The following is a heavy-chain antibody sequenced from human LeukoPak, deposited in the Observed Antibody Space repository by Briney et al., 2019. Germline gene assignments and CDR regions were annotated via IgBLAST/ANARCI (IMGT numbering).Heavy chain of an antibody. D-gene: IGHD3-22*01. J-gene: IGHJ4*02. CDR2: IIPILGIA. CDR1: GGTFSSYA. CDR3: ARGQKIYYDSSGYLPGY. Sequence: GASVKVSCKASGGTFSSYAISWVRQAPGQGLEWMGRIIPILGIANYAQKFQGRVTITADKSTSTAYMEPSSLRSEDTAVYYCARGQKIYYDSSGYLPGYWGQGTLVTVSS. V-gene: IGHV1-69*04.